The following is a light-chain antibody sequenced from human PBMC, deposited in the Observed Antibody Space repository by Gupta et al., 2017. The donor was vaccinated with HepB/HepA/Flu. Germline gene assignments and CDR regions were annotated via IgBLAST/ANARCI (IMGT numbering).Light chain of an antibody. CDR2: VAS. V-gene: IGKV1-39*01. CDR1: QTISSY. Sequence: SVGDRVTITCRASQTISSYLNWYQQKPGKAPKFLIYVASSLQSGVPSRFSGSGSGTDFTLTISSLQPEDFATYYCQQSYTTPTTFGRGTKVEIK. J-gene: IGKJ4*01. CDR3: QQSYTTPTT.